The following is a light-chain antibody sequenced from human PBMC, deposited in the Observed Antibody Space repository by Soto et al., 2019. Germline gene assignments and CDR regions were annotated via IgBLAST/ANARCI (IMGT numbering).Light chain of an antibody. V-gene: IGLV2-14*01. CDR1: SSDVGGYNY. J-gene: IGLJ1*01. CDR2: EVS. CDR3: SSYTSSSTGV. Sequence: QSVLTQPASVSGSPGQSVTISCTGTSSDVGGYNYVSWYQQHPGKAPKLVIFEVSIRPSGVSIRFSGSKSGNTASLTISGLQTEDEADYYCSSYTSSSTGVFGTGTKVTVL.